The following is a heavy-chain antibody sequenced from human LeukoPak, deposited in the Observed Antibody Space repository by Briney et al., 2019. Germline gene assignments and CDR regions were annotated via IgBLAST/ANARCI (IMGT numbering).Heavy chain of an antibody. J-gene: IGHJ4*02. V-gene: IGHV3-23*01. CDR2: ISGSGGST. CDR3: ATLSDAIAAAGTRNY. Sequence: GGSLRLSCAASGFTFSSYAMSWVRQAPGKGLEWVSAISGSGGSTYYADSVNGRFTISRDNSKNMLHLQMSSLRAEDTAVYYCATLSDAIAAAGTRNYWGQGTLVTVSS. CDR1: GFTFSSYA. D-gene: IGHD6-13*01.